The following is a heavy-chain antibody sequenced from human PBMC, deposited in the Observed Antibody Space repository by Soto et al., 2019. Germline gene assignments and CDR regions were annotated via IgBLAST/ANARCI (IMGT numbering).Heavy chain of an antibody. V-gene: IGHV3-30-3*01. Sequence: QVQLVESGGGVVQPGRSLRLSCAASGFTFSSYAMHWVRQAPGKGLEWVAVISYDGSNKYYADSVKGRFTISRDNSKNTLYLPMNRLRAEDTAVYYWARDEIRFSWAYGMDVWGQGTTVTVSS. CDR3: ARDEIRFSWAYGMDV. CDR1: GFTFSSYA. D-gene: IGHD3-3*01. CDR2: ISYDGSNK. J-gene: IGHJ6*02.